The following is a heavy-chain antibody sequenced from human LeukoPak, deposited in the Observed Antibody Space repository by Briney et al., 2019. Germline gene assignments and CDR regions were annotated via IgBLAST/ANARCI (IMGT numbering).Heavy chain of an antibody. CDR1: GFTFDDHG. D-gene: IGHD3-3*01. J-gene: IGHJ3*02. V-gene: IGHV3-20*01. CDR3: ARAVYYDFWSGSPDDAFDI. CDR2: INWNGGST. Sequence: GGSLRLSCAVSGFTFDDHGMSWVRQAPGKGLEWVSGINWNGGSTGYADSVKGRFTISRDNAKNSLYLQMNSLRAEDTALYHCARAVYYDFWSGSPDDAFDIWGQGTMVTVSS.